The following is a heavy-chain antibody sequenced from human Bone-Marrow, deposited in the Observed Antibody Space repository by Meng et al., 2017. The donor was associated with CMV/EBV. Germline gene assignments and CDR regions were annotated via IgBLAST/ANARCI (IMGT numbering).Heavy chain of an antibody. CDR2: ISAYNGNT. J-gene: IGHJ4*02. Sequence: ASVKVSCKASGYTFTSYGISWVQQAPGQGLEWMGWISAYNGNTNYAQKLQGRVTMTTDTSTSTAYMELRSLRSDDTAVYYCARAWGDWNYDEAPEWGQGNLVTVSS. V-gene: IGHV1-18*01. CDR3: ARAWGDWNYDEAPE. CDR1: GYTFTSYG. D-gene: IGHD1-7*01.